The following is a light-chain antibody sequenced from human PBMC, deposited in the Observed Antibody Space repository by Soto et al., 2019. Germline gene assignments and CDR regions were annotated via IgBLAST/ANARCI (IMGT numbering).Light chain of an antibody. J-gene: IGKJ5*01. V-gene: IGKV3-20*01. CDR3: QHFGGTTFT. CDR2: GAS. CDR1: QSVSSSY. Sequence: AQSPSTVYASVGDRVTITFRGSQSVSSSYIAWYQQRPGQTPSLLIYGASTRATGIPDRFSGSGSGTHFTLTISRLEPGDFAVSYCQHFGGTTFTFGQGTRLEIK.